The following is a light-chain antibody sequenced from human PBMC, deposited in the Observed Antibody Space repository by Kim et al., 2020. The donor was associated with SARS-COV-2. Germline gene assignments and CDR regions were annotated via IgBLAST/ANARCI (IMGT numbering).Light chain of an antibody. CDR2: DVS. CDR1: SSDVGGSNY. Sequence: GQSITISSTGSSSDVGGSNYVSWYQQHPGKAPKLMIYDVSMRPSGVSYRFSGSKSGNTASLTISGLQAEDEADYYCSSYISSTTLVFGGGTQLTVL. V-gene: IGLV2-14*03. J-gene: IGLJ3*02. CDR3: SSYISSTTLV.